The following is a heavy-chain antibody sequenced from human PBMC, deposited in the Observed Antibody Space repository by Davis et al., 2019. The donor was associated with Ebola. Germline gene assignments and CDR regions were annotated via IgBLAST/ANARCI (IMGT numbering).Heavy chain of an antibody. J-gene: IGHJ3*02. CDR1: GFPFSSYA. Sequence: GESLKISCAASGFPFSSYAMSWVRQAPGKGLEWVSAISGSGGSTYYADSVKGRFTISRDNSKNTLYLQMNSLRAEDTAVYYCTTYYYDSSGYDAFDIWGQGTMVTVSS. V-gene: IGHV3-23*01. D-gene: IGHD3-22*01. CDR3: TTYYYDSSGYDAFDI. CDR2: ISGSGGST.